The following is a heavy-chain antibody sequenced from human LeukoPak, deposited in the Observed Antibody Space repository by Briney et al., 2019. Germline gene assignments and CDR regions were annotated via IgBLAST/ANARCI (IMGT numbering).Heavy chain of an antibody. CDR2: IYTSGST. CDR1: GGSISSSSYY. Sequence: SETLSLTCTVSGGSISSSSYYWSWIRQPAGKGLEWIGRIYTSGSTNYNPSLKSRITMSVDTSKNQFSLKLSSVTAADTAVYYCARGRAAILYWYFDLWGRGTLVTVSS. V-gene: IGHV4-61*02. J-gene: IGHJ2*01. D-gene: IGHD2-2*01. CDR3: ARGRAAILYWYFDL.